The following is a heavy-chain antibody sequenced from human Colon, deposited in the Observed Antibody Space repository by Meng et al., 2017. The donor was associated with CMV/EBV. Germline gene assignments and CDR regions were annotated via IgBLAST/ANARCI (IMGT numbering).Heavy chain of an antibody. D-gene: IGHD3-16*01. V-gene: IGHV3-23*01. Sequence: GGSLRLSCAASGFTFGNFAMTWVRQAPGKGLEWVSRISASGGNTCYADSVKGRFSVSRDNSNSTLFLQLNSLRAEDTAIYYCAKDRWGVSVGGSDYWGQGTLVTVSS. J-gene: IGHJ4*02. CDR3: AKDRWGVSVGGSDY. CDR2: ISASGGNT. CDR1: GFTFGNFA.